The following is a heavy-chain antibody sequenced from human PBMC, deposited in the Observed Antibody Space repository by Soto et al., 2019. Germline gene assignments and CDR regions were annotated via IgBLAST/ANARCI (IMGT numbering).Heavy chain of an antibody. CDR2: ISYDGSNK. J-gene: IGHJ4*02. Sequence: GGSLRLSCAASGFTFSSYAMHWVRQAPGKGLEWVAVISYDGSNKYYADSVKGRFTISRDNSKNTLYLQMNSLRAEDTAVYYCASVRRDYDIYYFDYWGQGTLVTVSS. CDR3: ASVRRDYDIYYFDY. CDR1: GFTFSSYA. D-gene: IGHD3-9*01. V-gene: IGHV3-30-3*01.